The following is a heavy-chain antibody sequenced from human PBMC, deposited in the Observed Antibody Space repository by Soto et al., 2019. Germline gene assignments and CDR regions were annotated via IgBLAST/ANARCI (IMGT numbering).Heavy chain of an antibody. V-gene: IGHV3-21*01. J-gene: IGHJ4*02. D-gene: IGHD3-22*01. Sequence: EVQLVESGGGLVKPGGSLRLSCAASGFTFSSYNMNWIRQAPGKGLEWVSSISSSVTYIYYADSVKGRFTISRDNVKDSLYLQMNSLRAEDTAVYYCASTPYYYDSSGPFANWGQGTLVTVSS. CDR3: ASTPYYYDSSGPFAN. CDR1: GFTFSSYN. CDR2: ISSSVTYI.